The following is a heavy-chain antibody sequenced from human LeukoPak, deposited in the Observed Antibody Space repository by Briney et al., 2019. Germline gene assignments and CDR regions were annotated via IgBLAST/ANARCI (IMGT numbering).Heavy chain of an antibody. CDR1: GFTFSSYS. CDR3: ARYSGGYLGY. V-gene: IGHV3-48*01. J-gene: IGHJ4*02. Sequence: GGSLRLSCAASGFTFSSYSMNWVRQAPGKGLEWVSYITSGSSTIYYADSVKGRFTISRDNAKNSLYLQMKSLRAEDTAVYYCARYSGGYLGYWGQGTLVTASS. CDR2: ITSGSSTI. D-gene: IGHD1-26*01.